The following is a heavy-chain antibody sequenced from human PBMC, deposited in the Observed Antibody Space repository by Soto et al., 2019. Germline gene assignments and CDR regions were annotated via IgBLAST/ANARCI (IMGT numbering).Heavy chain of an antibody. CDR3: ARHPLQNVVVAIGAILNWFDP. V-gene: IGHV4-4*02. J-gene: IGHJ5*02. Sequence: SETLSLTCTLSGGSVRAPDWWNWVRQSPDKGLEWIAEVHISGHSNYNPSLRSRVSVSIDSSKNQFYLKLSSVTAADTAVYYCARHPLQNVVVAIGAILNWFDPWGQGTLVTVSS. CDR2: VHISGHS. D-gene: IGHD2-15*01. CDR1: GGSVRAPDW.